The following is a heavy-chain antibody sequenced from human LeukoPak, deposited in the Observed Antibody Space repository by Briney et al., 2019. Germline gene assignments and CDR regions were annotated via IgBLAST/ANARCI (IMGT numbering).Heavy chain of an antibody. CDR2: ISYDGSNK. J-gene: IGHJ4*02. V-gene: IGHV3-30*18. CDR3: AKAFNGPSIDY. Sequence: PGRSLRLSCAASGFTFSSYGMHWVRQAPGKGLEWVAVISYDGSNKYYADSVKGRFTISRDNSKNTLYPQMNSLRAEDTAVYYCAKAFNGPSIDYWGQGTLVTVSS. CDR1: GFTFSSYG. D-gene: IGHD2-8*01.